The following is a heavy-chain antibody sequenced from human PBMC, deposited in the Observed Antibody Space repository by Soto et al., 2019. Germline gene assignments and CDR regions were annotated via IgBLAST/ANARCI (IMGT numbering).Heavy chain of an antibody. CDR2: IYSGGTT. V-gene: IGHV3-53*01. J-gene: IGHJ4*02. CDR3: ARKSPYYFDY. CDR1: GFTVSNNY. Sequence: PGGSLRLSCAASGFTVSNNYMNWVRQAPGKGLEWVSIIYSGGTTYYADSVRGRFTISRDNSKNALYLQMNSLRAEDTTVYYCARKSPYYFDYWGQGTLVTVSS.